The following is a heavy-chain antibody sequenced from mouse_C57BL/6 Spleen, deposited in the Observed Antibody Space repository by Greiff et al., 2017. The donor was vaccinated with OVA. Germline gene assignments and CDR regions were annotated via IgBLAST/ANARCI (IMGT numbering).Heavy chain of an antibody. D-gene: IGHD2-2*01. V-gene: IGHV1-69*01. CDR1: GYTFTSYW. Sequence: QVHVKQPGAELVMPGASVKLSCKASGYTFTSYWMHWVKQRPGQGLEWIGEIDPSDSYTNYNQKFKGKSTLTVDKSSSTAYMQLSSLTSEDSAVYYCARGGYSDYWGQGTTLTVSS. CDR3: ARGGYSDY. CDR2: IDPSDSYT. J-gene: IGHJ2*01.